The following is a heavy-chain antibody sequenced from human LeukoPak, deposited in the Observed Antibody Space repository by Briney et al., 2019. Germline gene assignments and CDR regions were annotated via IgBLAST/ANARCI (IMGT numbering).Heavy chain of an antibody. J-gene: IGHJ6*02. Sequence: SETLSLTCTASGGSISSYYWSWIRQPPGKGLEWIGYIYYSGSTNYNPSLKSRVTISVDTSKNQFSLKLSSVTAADTAVYYCASASIAARPGYYYGMDVWGQGTTVTVSS. CDR2: IYYSGST. D-gene: IGHD6-6*01. CDR3: ASASIAARPGYYYGMDV. CDR1: GGSISSYY. V-gene: IGHV4-59*12.